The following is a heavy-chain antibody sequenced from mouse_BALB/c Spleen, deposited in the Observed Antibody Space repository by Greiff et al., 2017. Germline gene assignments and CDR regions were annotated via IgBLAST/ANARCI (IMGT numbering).Heavy chain of an antibody. D-gene: IGHD2-1*01. V-gene: IGHV3-2*02. J-gene: IGHJ2*01. CDR3: ALYGNYGIDC. CDR2: ISYSGST. Sequence: EVQLQQSGPGLVKPSQSLSLTCTVTGYSITSDYAWNWIRQFPGNKLEWMGYISYSGSTSYNPSLKSRISITRDTSKNQFFLQLNSVTTEDTATYYCALYGNYGIDCWGQGTTLTVSS. CDR1: GYSITSDYA.